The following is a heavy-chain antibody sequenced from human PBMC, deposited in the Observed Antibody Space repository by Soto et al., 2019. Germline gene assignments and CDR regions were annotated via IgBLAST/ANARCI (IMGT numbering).Heavy chain of an antibody. CDR1: GYSFTSYW. CDR2: IYPGDSDT. J-gene: IGHJ6*02. V-gene: IGHV5-51*01. D-gene: IGHD3-3*01. CDR3: ARLGFNYDFLSGYYNVHHYYGIDX. Sequence: GESLKISCKGSGYSFTSYWIGWVRQMPGKGLEWMGIIYPGDSDTRYSPSFQGQVTISADKSISTAYLQWSSLKASDTATYYCARLGFNYDFLSGYYNVHHYYGIDXWGQGTTVTVSS.